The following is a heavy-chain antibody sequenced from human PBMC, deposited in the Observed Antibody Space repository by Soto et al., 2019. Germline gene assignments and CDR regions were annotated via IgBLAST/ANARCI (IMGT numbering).Heavy chain of an antibody. D-gene: IGHD2-21*02. CDR3: ASHWTGERVTARYVMGV. V-gene: IGHV1-69*06. Sequence: QVQLVQSGAEVKKRASSVKVSCKSSGGTFSSYAISWVRQAPGQGLEWMGGLIPIFGTANYAQKCQGRVMITADKSTRKDYVQLISLSSKDTAVYFSASHWTGERVTARYVMGVWG. J-gene: IGHJ6*02. CDR1: GGTFSSYA. CDR2: LIPIFGTA.